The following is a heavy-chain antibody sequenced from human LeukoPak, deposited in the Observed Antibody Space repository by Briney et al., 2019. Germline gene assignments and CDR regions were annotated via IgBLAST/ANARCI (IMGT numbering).Heavy chain of an antibody. CDR3: VKGSYYESSGHYYFDY. CDR2: ISNTDETR. CDR1: GFNFRSYE. D-gene: IGHD3-22*01. V-gene: IGHV3-48*03. Sequence: GGSLRLSCAASGFNFRSYEMNWVRQAPGKGLEWVSYISNTDETRTYADSVKGRFTISRDNSKNTLYLQMDSLRAEDTAVNYCVKGSYYESSGHYYFDYWGQGTLVTVSS. J-gene: IGHJ4*02.